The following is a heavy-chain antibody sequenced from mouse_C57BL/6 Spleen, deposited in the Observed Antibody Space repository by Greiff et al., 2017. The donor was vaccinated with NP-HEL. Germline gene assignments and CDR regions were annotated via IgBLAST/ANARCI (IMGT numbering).Heavy chain of an antibody. J-gene: IGHJ4*01. D-gene: IGHD1-1*01. Sequence: QVQLQQSGAELVRPGASVTLSCKASGYTFTDYEMHWVKQTPVHGLEWIGAIDPETGGTAYNQKFKGKAILTADKSSSTAYMELRSLTSEDSAVYYCTSITTVVVDYWGQGTSVTVSS. CDR3: TSITTVVVDY. V-gene: IGHV1-15*01. CDR2: IDPETGGT. CDR1: GYTFTDYE.